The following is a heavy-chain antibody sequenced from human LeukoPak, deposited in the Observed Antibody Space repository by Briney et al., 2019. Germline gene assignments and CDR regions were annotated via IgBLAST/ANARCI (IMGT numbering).Heavy chain of an antibody. CDR2: ISWNSVNV. Sequence: PGGSLRLSCAASGLTFDDFAMHWVRQAPGRGLEWVSGISWNSVNVGYADSVKGRFTISRDNAKNSLYLQMNSLRADDTALYYCANRRPGKYLEDWGQGTLVTVSS. CDR3: ANRRPGKYLED. D-gene: IGHD1-1*01. V-gene: IGHV3-9*01. J-gene: IGHJ4*02. CDR1: GLTFDDFA.